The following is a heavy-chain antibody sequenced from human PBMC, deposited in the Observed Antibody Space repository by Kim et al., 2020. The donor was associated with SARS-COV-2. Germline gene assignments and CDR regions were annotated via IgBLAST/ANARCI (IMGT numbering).Heavy chain of an antibody. D-gene: IGHD3-22*01. CDR2: ISSSSSYI. Sequence: GGSLRLSCAASGFTFSSYRMNWVRQAPGKGLEWVSSISSSSSYIYYADSVKGRFTISRDNAKNSLYLQMNSLRAEDTAVYYCARAPHYYDSGLGDYWGQGTLVTVSS. V-gene: IGHV3-21*01. CDR1: GFTFSSYR. J-gene: IGHJ4*02. CDR3: ARAPHYYDSGLGDY.